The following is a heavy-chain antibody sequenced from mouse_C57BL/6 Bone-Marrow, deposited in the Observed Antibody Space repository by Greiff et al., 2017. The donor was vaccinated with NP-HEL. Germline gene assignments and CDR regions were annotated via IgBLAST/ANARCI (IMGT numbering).Heavy chain of an antibody. J-gene: IGHJ4*01. CDR2: INPNNGGT. CDR3: ARGLLPYYYAMDY. V-gene: IGHV1-18*01. CDR1: GYTFTDYN. Sequence: EVQLVESGPELVKPGASVKIPCKASGYTFTDYNMDWVKQSHGKSLEWIGDINPNNGGTIYNQKFKGKATLTVDKSSSTAYMELRSLTSEDTAVYYCARGLLPYYYAMDYWGQGTSVTVSS. D-gene: IGHD2-3*01.